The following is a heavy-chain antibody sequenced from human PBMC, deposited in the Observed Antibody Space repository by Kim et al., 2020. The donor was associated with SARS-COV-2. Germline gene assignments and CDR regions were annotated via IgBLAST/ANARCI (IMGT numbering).Heavy chain of an antibody. Sequence: SETLSLTCAVYGDPVNGYYWSWIRQPPGKGLEWIGEINYDRSTNYKPSLKSRVTRSLDSSKSQFSLRLTSLTAADTAVYYCSRGRDFDWLFHQSPLFFNYWGQGNLVTVPS. D-gene: IGHD3-9*01. J-gene: IGHJ4*02. CDR1: GDPVNGYY. V-gene: IGHV4-34*01. CDR3: SRGRDFDWLFHQSPLFFNY. CDR2: INYDRST.